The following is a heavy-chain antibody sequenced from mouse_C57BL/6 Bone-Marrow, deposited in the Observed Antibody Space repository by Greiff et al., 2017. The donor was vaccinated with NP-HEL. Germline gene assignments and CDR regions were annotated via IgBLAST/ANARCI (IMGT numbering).Heavy chain of an antibody. CDR3: ARHRGLRYYAMEY. V-gene: IGHV5-6*01. CDR1: GFTFSSYG. D-gene: IGHD2-4*01. CDR2: ISSGGSDN. Sequence: EVKLVESGGDLVKPGGSLKLSCAASGFTFSSYGMSWVRQTPDKRLEWVATISSGGSDNYYPDSVKGRFTISRDKAKNTLYLQMSSLKSEDTAMYYCARHRGLRYYAMEYWGQGTSVTASS. J-gene: IGHJ4*01.